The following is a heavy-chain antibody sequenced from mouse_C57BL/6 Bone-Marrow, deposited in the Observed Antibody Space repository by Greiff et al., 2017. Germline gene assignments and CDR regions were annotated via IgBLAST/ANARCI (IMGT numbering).Heavy chain of an antibody. CDR2: IRSKSNNYAT. V-gene: IGHV10-1*01. J-gene: IGHJ4*01. Sequence: EVMLVESGGGLVQPKGSLKLSCAASGFSFNTYAMNWVRQAPGKGLEWVARIRSKSNNYATYYADSVKDRFTISRDDSESMLYLQMNNLKTEDTAMYYCVRLREDYYAMDYWGQGTSVTVSS. CDR3: VRLREDYYAMDY. CDR1: GFSFNTYA.